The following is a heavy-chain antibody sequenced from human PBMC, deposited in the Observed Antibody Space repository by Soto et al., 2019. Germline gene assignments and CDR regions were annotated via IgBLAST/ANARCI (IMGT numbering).Heavy chain of an antibody. CDR2: IYYSGST. CDR3: AIRLYYYDSSAFLLMDYFDY. Sequence: SETLSLACTVSGGSISGSSYYWGWIRQPPGRVLEWIGSIYYSGSTYYNPSLKSRVTISVDTSKNQFSLKLSSVTAADTAVYYCAIRLYYYDSSAFLLMDYFDYWGQGTLVTVSS. CDR1: GGSISGSSYY. J-gene: IGHJ4*02. D-gene: IGHD3-22*01. V-gene: IGHV4-39*01.